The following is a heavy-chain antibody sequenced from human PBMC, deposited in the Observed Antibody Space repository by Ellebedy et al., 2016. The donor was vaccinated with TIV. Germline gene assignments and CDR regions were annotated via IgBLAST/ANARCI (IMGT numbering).Heavy chain of an antibody. V-gene: IGHV1-46*01. J-gene: IGHJ4*02. CDR2: INPSDGST. CDR1: GYTFTSYY. D-gene: IGHD3-9*01. CDR3: ARLLDYDILTGYSDH. Sequence: AASVKVSCKASGYTFTSYYMHWVRQAPGQGLEWMGIINPSDGSTSYPQKFQGRVTMTRDTSTITFYMELSSLRSEDTAMYYCARLLDYDILTGYSDHWGQGTLVTVSS.